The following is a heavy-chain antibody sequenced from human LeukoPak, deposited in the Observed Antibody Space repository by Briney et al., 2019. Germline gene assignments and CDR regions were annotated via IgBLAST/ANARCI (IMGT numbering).Heavy chain of an antibody. CDR2: ISYDGSNK. Sequence: GGSLRLSCAASGFTFSSYGMHWVRQAPGKGLEWVAVISYDGSNKYSADSVKGRFTISRDNSKNTLYLQLNSLGSEDTALFYCARDSGMVRGLLTYYYMDVWGQGITVTISS. V-gene: IGHV3-30*03. CDR3: ARDSGMVRGLLTYYYMDV. J-gene: IGHJ6*03. CDR1: GFTFSSYG. D-gene: IGHD3-10*01.